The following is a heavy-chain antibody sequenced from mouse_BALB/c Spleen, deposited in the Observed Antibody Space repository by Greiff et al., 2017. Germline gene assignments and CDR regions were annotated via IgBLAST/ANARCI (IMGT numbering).Heavy chain of an antibody. CDR3: AGGNYGAY. J-gene: IGHJ3*01. D-gene: IGHD2-1*01. Sequence: EVKLMESGGGLVQPGGSLKLSCAASGFTFSSYGMSWVRQTPDKRLEWVATISSGGSYTYYPDSVKGRFTISRDNAKNTLYLQMSSLKSEDTAMYYCAGGNYGAYWGQGTLVTVSA. CDR1: GFTFSSYG. V-gene: IGHV5-6*03. CDR2: ISSGGSYT.